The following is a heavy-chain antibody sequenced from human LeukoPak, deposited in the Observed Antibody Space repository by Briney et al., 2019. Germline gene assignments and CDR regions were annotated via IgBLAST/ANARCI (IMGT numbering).Heavy chain of an antibody. CDR1: GYTFTGYY. CDR2: ISAYNGNT. V-gene: IGHV1-18*04. CDR3: ARNKEGKSLDY. J-gene: IGHJ4*02. Sequence: AASVKVSCKASGYTFTGYYMHWVRQAPGQGLEWMGWISAYNGNTNYAQKLQGRVTMTTDTSTSTAYMELRSLRSDDTAVYYCARNKEGKSLDYWGQGTLVTVSS.